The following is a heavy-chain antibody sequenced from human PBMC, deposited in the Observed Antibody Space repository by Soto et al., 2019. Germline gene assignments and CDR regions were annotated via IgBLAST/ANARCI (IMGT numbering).Heavy chain of an antibody. CDR1: GGSISSYY. V-gene: IGHV4-59*08. CDR2: IYYSGST. Sequence: SETLSLTCTVSGGSISSYYWSWIRQPPGKGLEWIGYIYYSGSTNYNPSLKSRVTISVDTSKNQFSLKLSSVTAADTAVYYCARHIVVVPAAMISNWFDPWGQGTLVTVSS. D-gene: IGHD2-2*01. CDR3: ARHIVVVPAAMISNWFDP. J-gene: IGHJ5*02.